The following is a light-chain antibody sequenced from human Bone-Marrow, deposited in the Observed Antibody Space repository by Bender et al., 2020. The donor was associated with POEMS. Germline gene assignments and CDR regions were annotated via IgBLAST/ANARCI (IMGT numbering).Light chain of an antibody. CDR3: QAWDTYSVI. J-gene: IGLJ2*01. CDR2: QDN. V-gene: IGLV3-1*01. Sequence: SYEVTQPPSVSVSPGQTASITCSGDDLGDKYVAWYQQKPGKSPVLVIYQDNKRPSGIPERFSGSNSGNTATLTISGTQAMDEADYYCQAWDTYSVIFGGGTKLTVL. CDR1: DLGDKY.